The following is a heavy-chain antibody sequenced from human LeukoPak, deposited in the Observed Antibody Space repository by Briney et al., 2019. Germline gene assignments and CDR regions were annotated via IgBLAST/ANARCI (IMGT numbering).Heavy chain of an antibody. CDR2: SYHGGST. Sequence: PSETLSLTCAVSGFTISSGSIWGWLRQPPGKGLEWIGRSYHGGSTYYNPSLKSRVTISVDTSKNKFSLKLSSVTAADTAVYYCARALGEVTTYYFDYWGQGTLVTVSS. D-gene: IGHD4-17*01. CDR1: GFTISSGSI. J-gene: IGHJ4*02. CDR3: ARALGEVTTYYFDY. V-gene: IGHV4-38-2*01.